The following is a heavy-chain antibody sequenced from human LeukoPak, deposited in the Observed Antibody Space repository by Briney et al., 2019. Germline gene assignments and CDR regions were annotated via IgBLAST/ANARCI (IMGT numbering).Heavy chain of an antibody. V-gene: IGHV4-38-2*01. CDR1: GYSISSGYY. CDR2: IYHSGGT. Sequence: KPSETLSLTCAVSGYSISSGYYWGWIRQPPGKGLEWIGSIYHSGGTYYNPSLKSRVTISVDTSKNQFSLKLSSVTAADTAVYYCARRGGSGYDYWGQGTLVTVSS. CDR3: ARRGGSGYDY. J-gene: IGHJ4*02. D-gene: IGHD5-18*01.